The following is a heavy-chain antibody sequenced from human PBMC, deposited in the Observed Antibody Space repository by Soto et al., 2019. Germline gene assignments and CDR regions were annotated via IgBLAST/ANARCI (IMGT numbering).Heavy chain of an antibody. V-gene: IGHV4-39*01. CDR2: IYYSGST. J-gene: IGHJ5*02. Sequence: QLQLQESGPGLVKPSETLSLTCTVSGGSISSSSYYWGWIRQPPGKGLEWIGSIYYSGSTYYNPSLMSQVTISVDTSKNQFSLKLSSVTASYTAVYYCARHNVPGYDYVWGDWFDPWGQGTLVTVSS. CDR3: ARHNVPGYDYVWGDWFDP. D-gene: IGHD3-16*01. CDR1: GGSISSSSYY.